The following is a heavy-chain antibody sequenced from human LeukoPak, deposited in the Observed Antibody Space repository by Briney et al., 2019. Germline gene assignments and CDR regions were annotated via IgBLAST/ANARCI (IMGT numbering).Heavy chain of an antibody. CDR1: GFTFSSYA. CDR3: ARDSSSWYYFDY. Sequence: GGSLRLSCAASGFTFSSYAMHWVRQAPGKGLEWVAVISYDGSNKYYADSVKGRFTISRDNSKNTLYLQMNSLRAEDTAVYYCARDSSSWYYFDYWGQGTLVTVSS. V-gene: IGHV3-30-3*01. D-gene: IGHD6-13*01. CDR2: ISYDGSNK. J-gene: IGHJ4*02.